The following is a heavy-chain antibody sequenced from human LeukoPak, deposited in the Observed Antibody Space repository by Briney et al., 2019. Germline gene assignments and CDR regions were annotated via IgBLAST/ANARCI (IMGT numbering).Heavy chain of an antibody. Sequence: SVKVSCKVSGYTLTELSMHWVRQAPGKGLEWMGRIIPIFGTANYAQKFQGRVTITTDETTSTAYMELSSLRSEDTAVYYCARDHMVRGVTPLHYWGQGTLVTVSS. CDR3: ARDHMVRGVTPLHY. J-gene: IGHJ4*02. CDR2: IIPIFGTA. V-gene: IGHV1-69*05. CDR1: GYTLTELS. D-gene: IGHD3-10*01.